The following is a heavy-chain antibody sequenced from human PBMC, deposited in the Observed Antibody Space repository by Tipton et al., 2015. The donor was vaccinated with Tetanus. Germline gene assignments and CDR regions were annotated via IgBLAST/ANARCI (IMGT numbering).Heavy chain of an antibody. CDR1: GFTFSNYK. CDR3: ASGSSLDY. Sequence: SLRLSCEVSGFTFSNYKMNWVRQAPGKGLEWVSAISSTTRYMDYADSVKGRFTISRDNAKNSVYLQIHSLRVEDTALYYCASGSSLDYWGQGTLVTVSS. D-gene: IGHD3-10*01. V-gene: IGHV3-21*06. J-gene: IGHJ4*02. CDR2: ISSTTRYM.